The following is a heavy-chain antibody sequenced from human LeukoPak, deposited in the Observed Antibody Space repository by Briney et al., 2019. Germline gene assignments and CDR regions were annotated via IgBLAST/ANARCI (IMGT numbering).Heavy chain of an antibody. CDR3: ARGNFYSGSGSSQLDY. Sequence: GGSLRLSCTASGFTFNNYWMHWVRQVPGKGLVWVSRINSDGSRTNYVDSAKGRFTISRDNAKNMMFLQMNSLGAEDSAVYYCARGNFYSGSGSSQLDYWGQGTLVTVSS. J-gene: IGHJ4*02. D-gene: IGHD3-10*01. V-gene: IGHV3-74*01. CDR1: GFTFNNYW. CDR2: INSDGSRT.